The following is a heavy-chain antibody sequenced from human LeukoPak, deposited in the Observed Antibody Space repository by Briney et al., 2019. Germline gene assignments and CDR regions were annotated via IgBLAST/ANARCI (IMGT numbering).Heavy chain of an antibody. D-gene: IGHD2-15*01. CDR3: ARSAVEAATPAGY. CDR2: INPSTGGI. Sequence: WASVKVSCKTSGYTFSGNYMHWVRQAPGQGLEWMGWINPSTGGISYAHKFQGRVTMTRDTSITTAYMELSGLRSDDTAVYYCARSAVEAATPAGYWGQGTLVTVSS. V-gene: IGHV1-2*02. J-gene: IGHJ4*02. CDR1: GYTFSGNY.